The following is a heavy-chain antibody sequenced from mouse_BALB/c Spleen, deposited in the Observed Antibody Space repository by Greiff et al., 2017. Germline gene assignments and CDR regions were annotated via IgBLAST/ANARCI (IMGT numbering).Heavy chain of an antibody. CDR2: INPYNDGT. CDR3: ARIYYYGSSYYFDY. Sequence: EVKLMESGPELVKPGASVKMSCKASGYTFTSYVMHWVKQKPGQGLEWIGYINPYNDGTKYNEKFKGKATLTSDKSSSTAYMELSSLTSEDSAVYYCARIYYYGSSYYFDYWGQGTTLTVSS. V-gene: IGHV1-14*01. CDR1: GYTFTSYV. J-gene: IGHJ2*01. D-gene: IGHD1-1*01.